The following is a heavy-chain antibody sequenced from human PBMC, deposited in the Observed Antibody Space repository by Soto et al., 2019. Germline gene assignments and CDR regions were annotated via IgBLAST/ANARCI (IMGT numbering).Heavy chain of an antibody. CDR3: ASARPVLRFLEWLLHY. Sequence: QVQLVQSGAEVKKPGSSVKVSCKASGGTFSSYAISWVRQAPGQGLEWMGGIIPIFGTANYAQKFQGRVTITADKSTSTAYMELSSLRSEDTAVCYCASARPVLRFLEWLLHYWGQGTLVTVSS. J-gene: IGHJ4*02. CDR2: IIPIFGTA. CDR1: GGTFSSYA. D-gene: IGHD3-3*01. V-gene: IGHV1-69*06.